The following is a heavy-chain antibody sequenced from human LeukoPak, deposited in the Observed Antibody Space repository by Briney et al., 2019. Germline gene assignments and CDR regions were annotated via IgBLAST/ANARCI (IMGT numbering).Heavy chain of an antibody. CDR2: IGTDGSST. Sequence: GGSLRLSCAASGFTFSSYWLHWVRQVPGTGLVWVSRIGTDGSSTTYADYVKGRFTISRDNAKNTLYLQMNSLRAEDTAVYYCARDKYGGNSNAFDIWGQGTLVTVSS. D-gene: IGHD4-23*01. V-gene: IGHV3-74*01. CDR3: ARDKYGGNSNAFDI. CDR1: GFTFSSYW. J-gene: IGHJ3*02.